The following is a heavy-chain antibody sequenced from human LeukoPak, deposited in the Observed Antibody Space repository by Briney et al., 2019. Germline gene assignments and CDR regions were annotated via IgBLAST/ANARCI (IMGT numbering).Heavy chain of an antibody. Sequence: ASVKVSCKASGYTFTSYYMHWVRQAPGQGLEWMGIINPSGGSTSYAQKFQGRGTMTTDTSTSTAYMELRSLRSDDTAVYYCARDLGFDTADAFDIWGQGTMVTVSS. V-gene: IGHV1-46*01. CDR1: GYTFTSYY. CDR3: ARDLGFDTADAFDI. J-gene: IGHJ3*02. D-gene: IGHD3-22*01. CDR2: INPSGGST.